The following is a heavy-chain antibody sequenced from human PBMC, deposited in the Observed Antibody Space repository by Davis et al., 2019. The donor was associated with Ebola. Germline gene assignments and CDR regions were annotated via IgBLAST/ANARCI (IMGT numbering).Heavy chain of an antibody. CDR1: GFSFSTNT. V-gene: IGHV3-21*04. J-gene: IGHJ6*04. D-gene: IGHD6-19*01. Sequence: GESLKISCAASGFSFSTNTIDWVRQAPGKGLEWLSSIGRSSNYIYYADSVKGRFTISRDNSKNTLYLQMTSLRVDDTAVYYCAKGGSGWPSDYSYGMGVWGKGTTVTVSS. CDR3: AKGGSGWPSDYSYGMGV. CDR2: IGRSSNYI.